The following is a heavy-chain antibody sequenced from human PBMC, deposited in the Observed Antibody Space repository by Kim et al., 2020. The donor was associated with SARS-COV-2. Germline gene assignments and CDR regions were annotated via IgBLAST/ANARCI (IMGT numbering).Heavy chain of an antibody. CDR2: ISAYNGDT. CDR1: GYTFTSHG. J-gene: IGHJ4*02. Sequence: ASVKVSCKTSGYTFTSHGIAWVRQAPGQGPEWMGWISAYNGDTNYAQNVQGRVTMTIDTSTSTAYMELRSLRSDDTAVYYCARDPAVAKTVLSPPHLDYWGQGTLVTVSS. D-gene: IGHD5-12*01. V-gene: IGHV1-18*04. CDR3: ARDPAVAKTVLSPPHLDY.